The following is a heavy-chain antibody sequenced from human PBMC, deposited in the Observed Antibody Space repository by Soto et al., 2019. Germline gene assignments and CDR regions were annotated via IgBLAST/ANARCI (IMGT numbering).Heavy chain of an antibody. V-gene: IGHV3-11*06. D-gene: IGHD2-21*01. J-gene: IGHJ3*02. CDR2: ISSSSNYT. CDR3: ARALGVAIRRPNTFDI. Sequence: PGGSLRLSCAGSAFTFRDYYMTWIRQAPGKGLEWVSYISSSSNYTNYAESVKGRFTISRDNAKNSLFLQMNSLRAEDTAVYDCARALGVAIRRPNTFDIWGQRTMVTVSS. CDR1: AFTFRDYY.